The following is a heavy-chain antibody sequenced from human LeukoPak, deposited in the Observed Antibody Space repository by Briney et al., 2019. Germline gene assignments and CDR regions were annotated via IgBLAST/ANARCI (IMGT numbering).Heavy chain of an antibody. CDR2: IYSGGST. V-gene: IGHV3-53*01. D-gene: IGHD6-19*01. CDR3: ARNGYTSGWYRN. CDR1: GFTVRSNY. J-gene: IGHJ4*02. Sequence: GGSLRLSCAASGFTVRSNYMIWLRRARGKGLEGVSTIYSGGSTYYADSVKGRFTISRDTSKNTLYLQMNSLRGEDTAVYYCARNGYTSGWYRNWGQGTLVTVSS.